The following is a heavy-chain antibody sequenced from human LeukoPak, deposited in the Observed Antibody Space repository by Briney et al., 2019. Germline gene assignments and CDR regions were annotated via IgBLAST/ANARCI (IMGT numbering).Heavy chain of an antibody. CDR3: ACTAIGAFDI. CDR1: GFTFSSYG. Sequence: GGSLRLSCAASGFTFSSYGMHWVRQAPGKGLEWVAVISYDGSNKYYADSVKGRFTISRDNSKNTLYLQMNSLRAEDTAVYYCACTAIGAFDIWGQGTMVTVSS. J-gene: IGHJ3*02. V-gene: IGHV3-30*03. CDR2: ISYDGSNK. D-gene: IGHD2-21*02.